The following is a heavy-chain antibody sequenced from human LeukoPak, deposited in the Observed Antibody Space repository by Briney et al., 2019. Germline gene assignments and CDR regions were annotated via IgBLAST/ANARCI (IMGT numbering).Heavy chain of an antibody. CDR3: AKARKESPVTAIGY. V-gene: IGHV3-23*01. D-gene: IGHD2-21*02. CDR1: GFTFSSYA. CDR2: ISGSGGST. J-gene: IGHJ4*02. Sequence: GGSLRLSCAASGFTFSSYAMSWVRQAPGKGLEWVSAISGSGGSTYYADSVKGRFTISRDNSKNTLYLQMNSLRAEDTAVYYCAKARKESPVTAIGYWGQGTLVTVSS.